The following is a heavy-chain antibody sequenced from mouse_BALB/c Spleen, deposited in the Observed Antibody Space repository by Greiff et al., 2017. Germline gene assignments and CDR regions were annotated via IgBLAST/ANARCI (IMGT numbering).Heavy chain of an antibody. CDR1: GFTFSSYA. CDR3: ARGGDTTATYAMDY. J-gene: IGHJ4*01. V-gene: IGHV5-6-5*01. Sequence: EVQVVESGGGLVKPGGSLKLSCAASGFTFSSYAMSWVRQTPEKRLEWVASISSGGSTYYPDSVKGRFTISRDNARNILYLQMSSLRSEDTAMYYCARGGDTTATYAMDYWGQGTSVTVSS. CDR2: ISSGGST. D-gene: IGHD1-2*01.